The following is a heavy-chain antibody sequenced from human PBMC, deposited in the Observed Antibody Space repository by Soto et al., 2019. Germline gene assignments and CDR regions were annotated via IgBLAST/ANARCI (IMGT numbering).Heavy chain of an antibody. CDR2: IIPIFGTA. CDR3: ASSRTLAIDSSGFDY. J-gene: IGHJ4*02. V-gene: IGHV1-69*13. CDR1: GGTFSSYA. D-gene: IGHD3-22*01. Sequence: SVKVSCKASGGTFSSYAISWVRQAPGQGLEWMGGIIPIFGTANYAQKFQGRVTITADESTSTAYMELSSLRSEDTAVYYCASSRTLAIDSSGFDYWGQGTLVTVSS.